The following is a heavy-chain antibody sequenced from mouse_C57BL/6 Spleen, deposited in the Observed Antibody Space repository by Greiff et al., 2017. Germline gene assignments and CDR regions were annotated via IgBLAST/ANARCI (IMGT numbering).Heavy chain of an antibody. CDR2: IDPENGDT. Sequence: VQLQQSGAELVRPGASVKLSCPASGFNIKDDYMHWVKQRPEQGLEWIGWIDPENGDTEYASKFQGKATITADTSSNTAYLPLSSLTSEDTAVYYCTTKLREYYFDYWGQGTTLTVSS. V-gene: IGHV14-4*01. J-gene: IGHJ2*01. D-gene: IGHD1-1*01. CDR1: GFNIKDDY. CDR3: TTKLREYYFDY.